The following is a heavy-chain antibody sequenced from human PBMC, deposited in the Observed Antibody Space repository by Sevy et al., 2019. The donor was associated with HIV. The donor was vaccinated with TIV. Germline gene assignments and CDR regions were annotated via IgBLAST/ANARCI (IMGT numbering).Heavy chain of an antibody. V-gene: IGHV3-30-3*01. CDR1: GFSFSSYA. Sequence: GGCLRLSCAASGFSFSSYAMHWVRQAPGKGLEWMAVISYDGSNKYYTYSVKGRFTLSRDKSKNILYLQMNSLRPEDTALYYYVRGPPKGTAMARVGFDIWGQGTMVTVSS. CDR2: ISYDGSNK. D-gene: IGHD5-18*01. CDR3: VRGPPKGTAMARVGFDI. J-gene: IGHJ3*02.